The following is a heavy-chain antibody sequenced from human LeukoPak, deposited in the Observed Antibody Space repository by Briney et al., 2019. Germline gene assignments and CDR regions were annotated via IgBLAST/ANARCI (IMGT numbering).Heavy chain of an antibody. CDR2: INHSGST. J-gene: IGHJ5*02. Sequence: PSETLSLTCAVYGGSFSAYYWSWIRQPPGKGLEWLGEINHSGSTNYNPSVKSRVTISVDTSKNQFSLQLSSVTAADTAVYYCARGIDYYDNRGYNSPWFDPWGQGSLVTVSS. CDR3: ARGIDYYDNRGYNSPWFDP. CDR1: GGSFSAYY. V-gene: IGHV4-34*01. D-gene: IGHD3-22*01.